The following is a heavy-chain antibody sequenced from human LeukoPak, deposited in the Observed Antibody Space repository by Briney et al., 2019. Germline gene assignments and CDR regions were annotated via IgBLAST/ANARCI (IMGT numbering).Heavy chain of an antibody. D-gene: IGHD3-3*01. CDR1: GFTFADYY. Sequence: KPGGSLRLSCAASGFTFADYYMNWIRQAPGKGLEWVSYIRSGSSYTDYADSVKGRFTISRDNSKNTLYLQMSSLRAEDTAVYYCAKDKGDFWSGHHYWGQGTLVTVSS. V-gene: IGHV3-11*05. CDR3: AKDKGDFWSGHHY. CDR2: IRSGSSYT. J-gene: IGHJ4*02.